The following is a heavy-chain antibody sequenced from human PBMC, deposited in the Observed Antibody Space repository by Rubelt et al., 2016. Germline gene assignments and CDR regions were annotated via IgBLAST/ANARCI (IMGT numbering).Heavy chain of an antibody. CDR1: GFTFSSYG. V-gene: IGHV3-33*01. D-gene: IGHD3-10*01. CDR2: IWYDGSNK. J-gene: IGHJ4*02. CDR3: ARLAYYYGSGSSYNLDY. Sequence: GGGVVQPGRSLRLSCAASGFTFSSYGMHWVRQAPGKGLEWVAVIWYDGSNKYYADSVKGRFTISRDNSKNTLYLQMNSLRAEDTAVYYWARLAYYYGSGSSYNLDYWGQGTLVTVSS.